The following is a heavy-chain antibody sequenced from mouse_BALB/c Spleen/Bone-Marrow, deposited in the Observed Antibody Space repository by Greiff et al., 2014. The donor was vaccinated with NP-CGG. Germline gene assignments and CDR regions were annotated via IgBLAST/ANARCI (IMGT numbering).Heavy chain of an antibody. CDR3: TKIYYGYDGGYYYAMDY. CDR1: GFTFSSYA. CDR2: ISSGGSYT. D-gene: IGHD2-2*01. Sequence: EVQLVESGGGLVKPGGSLKLSRAASGFTFSSYAMSWVRQTPEKRLEWVATISSGGSYTYYPDSVKGRFTISRDNAKNTLYLQMSSLKSEDTAMYYCTKIYYGYDGGYYYAMDYWGQGTSVTVSS. J-gene: IGHJ4*01. V-gene: IGHV5-6-4*01.